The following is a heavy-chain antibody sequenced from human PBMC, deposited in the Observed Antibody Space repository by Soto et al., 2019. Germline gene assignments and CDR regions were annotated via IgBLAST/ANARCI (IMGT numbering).Heavy chain of an antibody. CDR1: GFTFSDYP. Sequence: GGSLSLSCAASGFTFSDYPMNWVRQAPGKGLEWVSSIRTISSAIYFADSVRGRFTISRDNARNSLYLQMTSLRDEDTAVYYCAREPPSFYSCGEGTILAVYS. V-gene: IGHV3-48*02. CDR2: IRTISSAI. J-gene: IGHJ4*02. CDR3: AREPPSFYS.